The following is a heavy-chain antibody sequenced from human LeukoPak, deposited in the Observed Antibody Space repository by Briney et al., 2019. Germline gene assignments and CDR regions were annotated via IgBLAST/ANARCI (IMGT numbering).Heavy chain of an antibody. D-gene: IGHD2-15*01. Sequence: GASVKVSCKASTYTFITYGVAWVRQAPGQGLEWMGWINPNSGGTNYAQKFQGRVTMTRDTSISTAYMELSRLRSDDTAVYYCARGGHIVVVVAADNWFDPWGQGTLVTVSS. CDR2: INPNSGGT. CDR3: ARGGHIVVVVAADNWFDP. CDR1: TYTFITYG. V-gene: IGHV1-2*02. J-gene: IGHJ5*02.